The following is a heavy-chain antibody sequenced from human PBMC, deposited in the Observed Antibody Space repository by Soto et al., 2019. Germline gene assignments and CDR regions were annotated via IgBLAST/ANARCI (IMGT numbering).Heavy chain of an antibody. D-gene: IGHD3-9*01. J-gene: IGHJ4*02. CDR1: GFTFNTYA. CDR2: VSGGGGAT. CDR3: SYDTFGDKDF. V-gene: IGHV3-23*01. Sequence: ESLKISCAASGFTFNTYAMSWVRQTPGKGLEWISVVSGGGGATYYADSVKGRFTVSRDNSENTVYLQMNGLRADDTAIYYCSYDTFGDKDFWGQGTPVTVSS.